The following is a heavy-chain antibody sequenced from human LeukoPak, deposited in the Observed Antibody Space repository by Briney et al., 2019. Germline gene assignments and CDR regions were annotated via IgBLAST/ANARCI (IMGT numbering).Heavy chain of an antibody. V-gene: IGHV3-33*06. Sequence: GGSLRLSCAASGFTFSSYGMHWVRQAPGKGLEWVAVIWYDGSNKYYADSVKGRFTISRDNSKNTLYLQMNSLRAEDTAVYYCAKALSYYYDSSGSHDAFDIWGQGTMVTVSS. CDR3: AKALSYYYDSSGSHDAFDI. J-gene: IGHJ3*02. CDR2: IWYDGSNK. CDR1: GFTFSSYG. D-gene: IGHD3-22*01.